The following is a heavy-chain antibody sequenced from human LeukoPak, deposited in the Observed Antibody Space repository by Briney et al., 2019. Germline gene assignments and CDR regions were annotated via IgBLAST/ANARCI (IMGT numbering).Heavy chain of an antibody. V-gene: IGHV3-23*01. J-gene: IGHJ6*03. CDR1: GFTFSSYA. D-gene: IGHD4-23*01. Sequence: GGSLRLSCAASGFTFSSYAMSWVRQAPGKGLEWVSAISGSGGSTYYADSVKGRFTISRDNSKNTLYLQMNSLRAEDTAVYYCARDGDTVLTRGYYYYMDVWGKGTTVTVSS. CDR2: ISGSGGST. CDR3: ARDGDTVLTRGYYYYMDV.